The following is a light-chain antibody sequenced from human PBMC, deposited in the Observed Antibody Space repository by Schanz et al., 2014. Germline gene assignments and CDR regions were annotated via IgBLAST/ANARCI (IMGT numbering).Light chain of an antibody. J-gene: IGLJ2*01. V-gene: IGLV2-14*01. CDR2: DVS. CDR3: SSYTSSSTLV. Sequence: QSALTQPASVSGSPGQSITISCTGTSSSSDIGDYNYVAWYQQHPGKAPKLMIYDVSKRPSGVSDRFSGSKSGNTASLTISGLQAEDEADYYCSSYTSSSTLVFGGGTKLTVL. CDR1: SSSSDIGDYNY.